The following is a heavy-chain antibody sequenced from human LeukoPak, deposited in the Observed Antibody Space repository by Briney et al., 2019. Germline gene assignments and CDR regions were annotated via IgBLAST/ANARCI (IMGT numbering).Heavy chain of an antibody. J-gene: IGHJ4*02. D-gene: IGHD3-9*01. V-gene: IGHV4-4*07. Sequence: SETLSLTCTVSGGSISSYYWSWLRQPAGKGLEWIGRIYTSGSTNYNPSLKSRVTMSVDTSNNQFSLKLSSVTPADTAVYYCARDGLLTGYDYWGQGTLVTVSS. CDR1: GGSISSYY. CDR3: ARDGLLTGYDY. CDR2: IYTSGST.